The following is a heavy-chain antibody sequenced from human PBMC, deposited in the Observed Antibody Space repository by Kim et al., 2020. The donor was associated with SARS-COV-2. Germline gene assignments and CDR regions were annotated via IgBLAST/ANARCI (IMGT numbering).Heavy chain of an antibody. D-gene: IGHD5-12*01. Sequence: GGSLRLSCTASGFTFGDYAMSWFRQAPGKGLEWVGFIRSKAYGGTTEYAASVKGRFTISRDDSKSIAYLQMNSLKTEDTAVYYCTRVPQTRWLNTYMQRSESKGAQFMDVWGQGTTVTVSS. J-gene: IGHJ6*02. CDR3: TRVPQTRWLNTYMQRSESKGAQFMDV. CDR1: GFTFGDYA. CDR2: IRSKAYGGTT. V-gene: IGHV3-49*03.